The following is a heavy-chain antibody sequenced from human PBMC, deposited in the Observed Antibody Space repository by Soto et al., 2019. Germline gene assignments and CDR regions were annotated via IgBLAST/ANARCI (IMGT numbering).Heavy chain of an antibody. Sequence: GASVKVSCKASGYTFTGYAMHWVRQAPGQRLEWMGWINAGNGNTKYSQKFQGRVTITRDTSASAAYMELSSLSSEDTAVYYCARAVAVAADFDYWGQGTPVTVSS. CDR1: GYTFTGYA. D-gene: IGHD6-19*01. CDR2: INAGNGNT. CDR3: ARAVAVAADFDY. V-gene: IGHV1-3*01. J-gene: IGHJ4*02.